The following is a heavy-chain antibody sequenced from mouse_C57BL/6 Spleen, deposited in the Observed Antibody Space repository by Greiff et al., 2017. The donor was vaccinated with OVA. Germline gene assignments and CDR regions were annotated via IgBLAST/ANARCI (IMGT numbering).Heavy chain of an antibody. CDR2: ILPGSGST. D-gene: IGHD1-1*01. CDR1: GYTFTGYW. CDR3: ARGYYGSSYPFAY. V-gene: IGHV1-9*01. Sequence: VQLQQSGAELMKPGASVKLSCKATGYTFTGYWIEWVKQRPGHGLEWIGEILPGSGSTNYNEKFKGKATFTADTSSNTAYMQISSLTTEDSAIYYCARGYYGSSYPFAYWGQGTLVTVSA. J-gene: IGHJ3*01.